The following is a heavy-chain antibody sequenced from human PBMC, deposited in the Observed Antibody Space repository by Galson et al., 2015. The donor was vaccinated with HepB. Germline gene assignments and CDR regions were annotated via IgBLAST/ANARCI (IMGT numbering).Heavy chain of an antibody. J-gene: IGHJ4*02. CDR1: GFIFSSYK. CDR3: AREYRYTRGWSIDY. V-gene: IGHV3-21*01. CDR2: IRTSSTPI. Sequence: SLRLSCAASGFIFSSYKMNWVRQAPGKGLEWVSSIRTSSTPISYADSVKGRFTISRDNAKSSLYLQMNSLRAEDTAVYYCAREYRYTRGWSIDYWGQGTRVTVSS. D-gene: IGHD6-19*01.